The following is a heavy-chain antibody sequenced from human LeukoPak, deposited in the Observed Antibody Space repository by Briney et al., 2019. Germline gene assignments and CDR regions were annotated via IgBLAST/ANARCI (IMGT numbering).Heavy chain of an antibody. CDR1: GGSISSYY. Sequence: PSETLSLTCTVPGGSISSYYWSWIRQPPGKGLEWIEYIYYSGSTNYNPSLKSRVTISVDTSKNQFSLKLSSVTAADTAVYYCARTGGSGSYMVPRNWFDPWGQGTLVTVSS. CDR3: ARTGGSGSYMVPRNWFDP. D-gene: IGHD3-10*01. J-gene: IGHJ5*02. CDR2: IYYSGST. V-gene: IGHV4-59*01.